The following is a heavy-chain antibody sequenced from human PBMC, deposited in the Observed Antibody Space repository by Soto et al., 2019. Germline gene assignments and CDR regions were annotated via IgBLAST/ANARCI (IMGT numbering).Heavy chain of an antibody. D-gene: IGHD6-13*01. V-gene: IGHV4-4*02. J-gene: IGHJ6*02. CDR2: IYHSGST. CDR1: GGSISSSNW. CDR3: ARDDGVAAAGTGDYGMDV. Sequence: SETLSLTCAVSGGSISSSNWWSWVRQPPGKGLEWIGEIYHSGSTNYNPPLKSRVTISVDKSKNQFSLKLSSVTAADTAVYYCARDDGVAAAGTGDYGMDVWGQGTTVTVSS.